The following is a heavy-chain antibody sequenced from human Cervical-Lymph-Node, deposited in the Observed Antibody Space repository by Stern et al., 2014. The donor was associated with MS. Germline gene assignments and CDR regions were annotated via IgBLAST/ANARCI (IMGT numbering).Heavy chain of an antibody. CDR2: MANDGSNE. Sequence: VQLVESGGGVVQPGGSLRLSCTVSGFTFRNYGMYWVRQAPGMGPECVAVMANDGSNELYADSVKGRFTISRDNAKNMLFLQMNSLRADDTAVYFCAKERSPSKNYYHAMDVWGQGTTVIVSS. CDR1: GFTFRNYG. J-gene: IGHJ6*02. CDR3: AKERSPSKNYYHAMDV. D-gene: IGHD2-2*01. V-gene: IGHV3-30*18.